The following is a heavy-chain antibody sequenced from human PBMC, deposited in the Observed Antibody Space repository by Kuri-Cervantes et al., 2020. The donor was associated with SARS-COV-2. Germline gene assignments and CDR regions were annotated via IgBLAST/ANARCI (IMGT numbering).Heavy chain of an antibody. D-gene: IGHD3-10*01. J-gene: IGHJ5*02. CDR3: ARGVPRITMVRGIPGWFDP. CDR1: GGSFSGYY. V-gene: IGHV4-34*01. Sequence: SDLLSLTCAVHGGSFSGYYWSWFRQLPGKGLEWIGVINHSGSTNYNPSLKRRVTISVDTSKNKFSLKLSSVTDADTAVYSSARGVPRITMVRGIPGWFDPWGQGTLVTVSS. CDR2: INHSGST.